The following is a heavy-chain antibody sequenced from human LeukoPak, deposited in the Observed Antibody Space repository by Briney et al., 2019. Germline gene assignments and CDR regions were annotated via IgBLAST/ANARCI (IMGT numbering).Heavy chain of an antibody. CDR2: INPNSGNT. CDR1: GYTFTGYY. Sequence: GASVKVSCKASGYTFTGYYMHWVRQAPGQGLEWMGWINPNSGNTGYAQKFQGRVTMTRNTSISTAYMELSSLRSEDTAVYYCARSRAGRLYSSRTNWFDPWGQGTLVTVSS. D-gene: IGHD6-13*01. V-gene: IGHV1-8*02. CDR3: ARSRAGRLYSSRTNWFDP. J-gene: IGHJ5*02.